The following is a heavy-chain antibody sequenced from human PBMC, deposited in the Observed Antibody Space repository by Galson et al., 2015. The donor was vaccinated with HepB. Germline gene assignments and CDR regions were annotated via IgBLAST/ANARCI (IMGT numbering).Heavy chain of an antibody. CDR3: ATDPSPAYCGGDCYQNWYSDL. CDR2: FDPEDGET. V-gene: IGHV1-24*01. J-gene: IGHJ2*01. Sequence: VRQAPGKGLEWMGGFDPEDGETIYAQKFQGRVTMTEDTSTDTAYMELSSLRSEDTAVYYCATDPSPAYCGGDCYQNWYSDLWGRGTLVTVSS. D-gene: IGHD2-21*01.